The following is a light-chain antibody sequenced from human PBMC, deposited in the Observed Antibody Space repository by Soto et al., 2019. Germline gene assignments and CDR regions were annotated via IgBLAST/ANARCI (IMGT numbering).Light chain of an antibody. V-gene: IGKV1-39*01. Sequence: DIQMTQSPSSLSASVGDRVTITCRASQSISSYLNWYQQKPGKAPKLLIYAASSLQSGVPSRFSGSGSGTDFTLTISSLQPEDFATYYCQQSYSTPRLNFGGGTKVDI. J-gene: IGKJ4*01. CDR2: AAS. CDR3: QQSYSTPRLN. CDR1: QSISSY.